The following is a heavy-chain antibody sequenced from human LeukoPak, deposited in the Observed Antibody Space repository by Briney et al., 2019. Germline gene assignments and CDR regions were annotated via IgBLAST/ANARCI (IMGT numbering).Heavy chain of an antibody. Sequence: GGSLRLSCAASGFTFSSYGMTWVGQAPGKGLERVSGITASGDNTYYADSVKGRFTISRDISKNTLYLQMNSLRAEDTAVYYCARLNYDYVWGDDAFDIWGQGTMVTVSS. CDR1: GFTFSSYG. CDR2: ITASGDNT. CDR3: ARLNYDYVWGDDAFDI. D-gene: IGHD3-16*01. V-gene: IGHV3-23*01. J-gene: IGHJ3*02.